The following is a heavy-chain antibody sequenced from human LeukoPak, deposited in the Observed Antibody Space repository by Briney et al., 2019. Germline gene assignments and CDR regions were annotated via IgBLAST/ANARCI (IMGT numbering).Heavy chain of an antibody. CDR2: VTGSGGST. Sequence: GGSLRLSCAASGFTFSSYAMSWVRQAPGKGLEWVSAVTGSGGSTYDADSVKGRFTTSRDNSKNTLYLQMNSLRAEDTAVYYCAKDPYGDYSWFDPWGQGTLVTVPS. D-gene: IGHD4-17*01. J-gene: IGHJ5*02. CDR3: AKDPYGDYSWFDP. V-gene: IGHV3-23*01. CDR1: GFTFSSYA.